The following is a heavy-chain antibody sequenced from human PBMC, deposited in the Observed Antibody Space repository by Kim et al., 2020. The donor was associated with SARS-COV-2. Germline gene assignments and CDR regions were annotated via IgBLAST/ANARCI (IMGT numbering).Heavy chain of an antibody. CDR1: GFTFSSYW. Sequence: GGSLRLSCAASGFTFSSYWMHWVRQAPGKGLVWVSRLNNDGSYTSYAASVNGRFTISRDNAKNTLYLQMTSLRAEDTAVYYCAREEGATNSFHIWGQGTMVTVSS. V-gene: IGHV3-74*01. J-gene: IGHJ3*02. CDR3: AREEGATNSFHI. CDR2: LNNDGSYT. D-gene: IGHD1-26*01.